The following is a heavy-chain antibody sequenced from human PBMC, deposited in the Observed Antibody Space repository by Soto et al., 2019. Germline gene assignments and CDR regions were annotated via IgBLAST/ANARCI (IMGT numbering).Heavy chain of an antibody. D-gene: IGHD2-2*02. Sequence: GASVKVSCKASGGTFGSYAISWVRQAPGQGLEWMGGIIPIFGTANYAQKFQGRVTITADESTSTAYMELSSLRSEDTAVYYCARDIRDIVVVPAAIGWFDPWGQGTLVTVSS. CDR3: ARDIRDIVVVPAAIGWFDP. CDR2: IIPIFGTA. V-gene: IGHV1-69*13. J-gene: IGHJ5*02. CDR1: GGTFGSYA.